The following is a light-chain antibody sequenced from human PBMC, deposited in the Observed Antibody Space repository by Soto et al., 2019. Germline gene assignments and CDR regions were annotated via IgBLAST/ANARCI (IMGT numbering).Light chain of an antibody. J-gene: IGKJ1*01. CDR2: AAS. Sequence: DIQMTQSPSTLSGSVGDRVTITCRASQAISSWLAWYQQKPGKAPKRLIYAASSLQRGVPSRFSGSGSGTEFTLKISSLQPEDFATYYCLEHNSYPWTFGQGTKVDIK. CDR1: QAISSW. V-gene: IGKV1-17*01. CDR3: LEHNSYPWT.